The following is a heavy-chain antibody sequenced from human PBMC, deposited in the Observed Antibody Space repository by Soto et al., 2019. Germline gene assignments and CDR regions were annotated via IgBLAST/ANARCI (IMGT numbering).Heavy chain of an antibody. CDR1: GFTFSTYW. CDR2: INERGSEE. D-gene: IGHD6-19*01. J-gene: IGHJ4*02. CDR3: ARDGAGSGWFY. V-gene: IGHV3-7*03. Sequence: EVQLVESGGGLVQPGRSLRLSCAASGFTFSTYWMSWVRQAPGKGLEWVANINERGSEEHYVASVKGRFTISRDNAKNLLYLQLNSLRAEDTAVYYCARDGAGSGWFYWGQGTPVTVSS.